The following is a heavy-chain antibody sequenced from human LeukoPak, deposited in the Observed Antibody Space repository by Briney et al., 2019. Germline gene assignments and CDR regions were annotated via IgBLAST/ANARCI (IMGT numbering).Heavy chain of an antibody. Sequence: ASVKVSCKASGYDFTSVGITWVRRAPGQGLEWMGWISPYNGNTRYAQKFQGRVAMATDTSTTTAYMELRGLRFNDTAVYYCARAGSGSGWYFDYWGQGTLVTVSS. CDR2: ISPYNGNT. J-gene: IGHJ4*02. CDR1: GYDFTSVG. V-gene: IGHV1-18*01. CDR3: ARAGSGSGWYFDY. D-gene: IGHD6-19*01.